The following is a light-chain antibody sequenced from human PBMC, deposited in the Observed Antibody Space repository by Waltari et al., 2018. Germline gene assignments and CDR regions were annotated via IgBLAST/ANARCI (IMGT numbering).Light chain of an antibody. V-gene: IGKV2-30*02. CDR2: KVS. J-gene: IGKJ1*01. CDR1: QSLVHSDGNTY. Sequence: DVVMTQSPLSLPVTLGQPASISCRSSQSLVHSDGNTYLNWFQQRPGKSPRRLIYKVSNRDSGVPDRFSGSGSGTDCTLKISRVEAEDVGVYYCMQGTHWPPTFGQGTKVEIK. CDR3: MQGTHWPPT.